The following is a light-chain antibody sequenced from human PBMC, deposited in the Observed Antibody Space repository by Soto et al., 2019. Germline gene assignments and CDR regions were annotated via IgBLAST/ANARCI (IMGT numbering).Light chain of an antibody. CDR1: QSISSE. Sequence: EIVMTQSPATLSVSPGDRATLSCRASQSISSELAWYQQKPGQPPRLLIYSASTWATGFPARFTGSGSGSEFTLTISGLQSEDFAVYYCQQGHNWPLTFGQGTRLEI. CDR3: QQGHNWPLT. J-gene: IGKJ2*01. V-gene: IGKV3-15*01. CDR2: SAS.